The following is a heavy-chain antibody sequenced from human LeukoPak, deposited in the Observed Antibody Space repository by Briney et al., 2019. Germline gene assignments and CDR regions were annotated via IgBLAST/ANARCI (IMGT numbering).Heavy chain of an antibody. CDR3: ARRRGYSYGTFDC. CDR2: INPNSGGT. Sequence: ASVKLTCNASGGSFTGYYWHWVRQPPGQGLEWMGWINPNSGGTNNAQKFPGTVTMTRDTSTRTAYMGLSSLRSAATSVSSCARRRGYSYGTFDCWGQGTLVTVSS. CDR1: GGSFTGYY. D-gene: IGHD5-18*01. V-gene: IGHV1-2*02. J-gene: IGHJ4*02.